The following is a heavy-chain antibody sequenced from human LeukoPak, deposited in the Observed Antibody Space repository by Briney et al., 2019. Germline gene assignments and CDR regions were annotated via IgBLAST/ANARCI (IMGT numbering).Heavy chain of an antibody. J-gene: IGHJ4*02. D-gene: IGHD4-17*01. CDR1: GGSFSGYY. CDR2: INHSGST. V-gene: IGHV4-34*01. CDR3: ARVRATVTTTHDY. Sequence: PSETLSLTCAVYGGSFSGYYWSWIRQPPGKGLEWIGEINHSGSTNYNPSLKSRVTISVDTSKNQFSLKLSSVTAADTAVYYCARVRATVTTTHDYWGQGTLVTVSS.